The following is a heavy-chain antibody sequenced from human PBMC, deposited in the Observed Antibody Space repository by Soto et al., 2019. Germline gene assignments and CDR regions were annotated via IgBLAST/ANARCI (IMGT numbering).Heavy chain of an antibody. D-gene: IGHD3-22*01. CDR1: GFTFSSYG. J-gene: IGHJ4*02. CDR3: AREGYYYDSSGSYYYFDY. CDR2: IWYDGSNK. Sequence: GGSLRLSCAASGFTFSSYGMHWVRQAPGKGLEWAAVIWYDGSNKYYADSVKGRFTISRDNSKNTLYLQMNSLRAEDTAVYYCAREGYYYDSSGSYYYFDYWGQGTLVTVSS. V-gene: IGHV3-33*01.